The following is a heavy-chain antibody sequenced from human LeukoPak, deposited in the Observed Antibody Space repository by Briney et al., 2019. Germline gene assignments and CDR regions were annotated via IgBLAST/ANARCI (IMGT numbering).Heavy chain of an antibody. J-gene: IGHJ6*03. Sequence: GGSLRLSCVASGFTFSSSWMHWVRQAPGKGLVWVSRINSDGSSTTYADSVKGRFTVSRDSAKNTLYLQMNSLRAEDTAVYYCAKDLLRNTAMVTGYYYYYYMDVWGKGTTVTVSS. V-gene: IGHV3-74*03. D-gene: IGHD5-18*01. CDR2: INSDGSST. CDR1: GFTFSSSW. CDR3: AKDLLRNTAMVTGYYYYYYMDV.